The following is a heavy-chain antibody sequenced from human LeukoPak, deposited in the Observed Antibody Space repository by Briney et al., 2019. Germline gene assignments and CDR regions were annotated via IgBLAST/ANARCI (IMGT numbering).Heavy chain of an antibody. CDR3: ARESRYCSGGSCYYRERYFDY. V-gene: IGHV3-11*01. Sequence: GGSLRLSCAASGFTFSDYYMSWVRQAPGKGLEWVSYISSSGSTIYYADSVKGRFTISRDNAKNSLYLQMNSLRAEDTAVYYCARESRYCSGGSCYYRERYFDYWGQGTLVTVSS. J-gene: IGHJ4*02. CDR2: ISSSGSTI. D-gene: IGHD2-15*01. CDR1: GFTFSDYY.